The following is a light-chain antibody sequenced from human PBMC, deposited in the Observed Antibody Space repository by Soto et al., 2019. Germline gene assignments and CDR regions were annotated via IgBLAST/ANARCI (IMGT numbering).Light chain of an antibody. V-gene: IGKV3-20*01. CDR2: RAS. J-gene: IGKJ4*01. Sequence: ETELTQSPGTLSLSRGERATLCCRASDTVNSNYLGWYQHQLGQAPRLLMDRASSTVTRLPDRFGASGSGTEFTLTISRLEPEDFAAYYCQQHGDVHPFGVGTKVDIK. CDR1: DTVNSNY. CDR3: QQHGDVHP.